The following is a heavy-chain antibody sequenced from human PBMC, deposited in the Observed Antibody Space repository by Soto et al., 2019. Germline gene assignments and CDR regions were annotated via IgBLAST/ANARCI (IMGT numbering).Heavy chain of an antibody. D-gene: IGHD6-6*01. CDR3: ARERAARQDYYHYYGMAV. CDR1: GGSIAIGGYY. V-gene: IGHV4-31*03. Sequence: PPETLCLTCSVSGGSIAIGGYYWSWIRRHPGKGLEWIGYIYYSGSTYYNPSLKSRVTISVDTSKNQFSLKLSSVTAADTAVYYCARERAARQDYYHYYGMAVWGQGTTVTVSS. J-gene: IGHJ6*02. CDR2: IYYSGST.